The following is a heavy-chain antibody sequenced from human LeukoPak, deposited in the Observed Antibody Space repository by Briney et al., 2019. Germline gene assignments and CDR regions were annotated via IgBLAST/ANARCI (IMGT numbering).Heavy chain of an antibody. V-gene: IGHV3-23*01. J-gene: IGHJ5*01. CDR2: ISGSGYST. Sequence: GGSLRLSCAASGFTFSSYAMSWVRQAPGKGLEWVSAISGSGYSTYYVDSVRGRFTISRDNSKNTLYLQMNSLRAEDTAVYYCAKDPDIVLVAATAWFDSWGQGTLVTVSS. CDR1: GFTFSSYA. D-gene: IGHD2-15*01. CDR3: AKDPDIVLVAATAWFDS.